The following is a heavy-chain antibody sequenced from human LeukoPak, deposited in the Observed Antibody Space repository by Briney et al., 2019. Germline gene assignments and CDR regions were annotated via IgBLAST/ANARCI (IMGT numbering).Heavy chain of an antibody. D-gene: IGHD6-13*01. CDR3: ARAHSSEAFDI. Sequence: GESLRLSCAASGFTFDDYGMSWVRQAPGRGLEWVSGINWNGGSTGYADSVKGRFTISRDNAKNSLYLQMNSLRAEDTALYYCARAHSSEAFDIWGQGTMVTVSS. CDR1: GFTFDDYG. CDR2: INWNGGST. J-gene: IGHJ3*02. V-gene: IGHV3-20*04.